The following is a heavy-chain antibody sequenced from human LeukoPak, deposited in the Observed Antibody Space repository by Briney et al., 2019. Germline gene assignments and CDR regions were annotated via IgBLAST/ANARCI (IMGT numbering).Heavy chain of an antibody. J-gene: IGHJ5*02. D-gene: IGHD6-13*01. CDR2: IHYSGST. CDR3: ARAKASSSWYDLLGNWFDP. CDR1: GGSISSSSYY. V-gene: IGHV4-39*07. Sequence: SETLSLTCTVSGGSISSSSYYWDWIRQPPGKGLEWIGYIHYSGSTHYNPSLKSRVTISVDTSKNQFSLKLSSVTAADTAVYYCARAKASSSWYDLLGNWFDPWGQGTLVTVSS.